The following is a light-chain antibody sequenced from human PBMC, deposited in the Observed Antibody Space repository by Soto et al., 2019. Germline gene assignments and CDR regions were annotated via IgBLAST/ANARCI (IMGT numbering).Light chain of an antibody. V-gene: IGKV3-20*01. CDR1: QSVPSNF. CDR3: QQYDSSWT. J-gene: IGKJ1*01. Sequence: EIVLTQSPGTLSLSPGERATLSCRASQSVPSNFLAWYQQKPGQAPILLIYGVSRRATGIPDRFSGSGSGTDFTLTISRLEPEDFAVYYCQQYDSSWTFGQGTKVEFK. CDR2: GVS.